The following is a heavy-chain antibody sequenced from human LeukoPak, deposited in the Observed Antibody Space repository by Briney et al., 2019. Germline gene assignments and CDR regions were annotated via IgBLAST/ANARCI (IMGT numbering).Heavy chain of an antibody. CDR3: ARGGIAARYDY. Sequence: GGSLRLSCVVSGFTFSSYNFNWVRQAPGKGLEWVSYISSSSRTIYYADSVKGRFTISRDNARNSLDLQMNSLRAEDTAVYYCARGGIAARYDYWGQGTLVTVSS. J-gene: IGHJ4*02. CDR2: ISSSSRTI. CDR1: GFTFSSYN. D-gene: IGHD6-6*01. V-gene: IGHV3-48*01.